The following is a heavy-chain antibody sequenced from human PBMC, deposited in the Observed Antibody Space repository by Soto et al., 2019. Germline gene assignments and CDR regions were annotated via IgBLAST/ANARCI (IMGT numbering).Heavy chain of an antibody. Sequence: EVQLVESGGGLVQPGRSLRLSCAASGFTFDDYAMHWVRQAPGKGLEWVSGISWNSGSIGYADSVKGRFTIYRDNAKNSLYLQMNSLRAEDTALYYCAKWDEAPSLCSGGSCSASTHDAFDIWGHGTMVTVSS. CDR2: ISWNSGSI. D-gene: IGHD2-15*01. CDR3: AKWDEAPSLCSGGSCSASTHDAFDI. CDR1: GFTFDDYA. J-gene: IGHJ3*02. V-gene: IGHV3-9*01.